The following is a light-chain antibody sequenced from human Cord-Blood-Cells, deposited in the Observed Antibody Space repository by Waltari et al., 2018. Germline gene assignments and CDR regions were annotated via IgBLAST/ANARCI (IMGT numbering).Light chain of an antibody. CDR1: SSNIGSNY. CDR3: AAWEDSLSGWV. CDR2: RNN. Sequence: QSVLTQPPSASGTPGQRVTISCSGSSSNIGSNYVYWYQQLPGTAPKLLIYRNNQGPSGVPDRFSGSKSGTSASLAISGLRSEDEADYYCAAWEDSLSGWVFGGGTKLTVL. J-gene: IGLJ3*02. V-gene: IGLV1-47*01.